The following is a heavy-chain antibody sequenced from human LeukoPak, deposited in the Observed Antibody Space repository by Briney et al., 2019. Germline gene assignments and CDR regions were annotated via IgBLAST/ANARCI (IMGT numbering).Heavy chain of an antibody. V-gene: IGHV3-48*04. CDR2: ISSSGSIL. D-gene: IGHD2-2*02. Sequence: GGSLRLSCAASGFTFTSYSMNWVRQAPGKGLEWVSYISSSGSILYYGDSVKGRFTISRDNAKDSLYLQMNSLRAEDTAVYYCARDRFGCTSTSCSTGGSDFWGQGNLVTVSS. J-gene: IGHJ4*02. CDR3: ARDRFGCTSTSCSTGGSDF. CDR1: GFTFTSYS.